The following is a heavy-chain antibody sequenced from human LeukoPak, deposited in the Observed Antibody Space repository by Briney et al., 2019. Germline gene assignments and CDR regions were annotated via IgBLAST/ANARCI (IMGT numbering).Heavy chain of an antibody. CDR2: IIPIFGTA. D-gene: IGHD2-8*01. J-gene: IGHJ6*02. V-gene: IGHV1-69*13. Sequence: EASVKVSCKASGGTFSSYAISWVRQAPGQGLEWMGGIIPIFGTANYAQKFQGRVTITADESTSTAYMELSSLRSEDTAVYCCARGCTNGICYISYYYGMDVWGQGTTVTVSS. CDR1: GGTFSSYA. CDR3: ARGCTNGICYISYYYGMDV.